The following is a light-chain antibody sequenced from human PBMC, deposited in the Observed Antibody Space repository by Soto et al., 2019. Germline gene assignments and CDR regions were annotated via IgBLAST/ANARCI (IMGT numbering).Light chain of an antibody. V-gene: IGKV1-5*01. CDR3: QQYNSYPLT. CDR2: DAS. Sequence: DIQMTQSPSTLSASGGDRVTITCRASQSISSWLAWYQQKPGKAPKLLIYDASSLESGVPSRFSGSGSGTEFTLPISILQPDDFATYYFQQYNSYPLTFGQGTKLEIK. J-gene: IGKJ2*01. CDR1: QSISSW.